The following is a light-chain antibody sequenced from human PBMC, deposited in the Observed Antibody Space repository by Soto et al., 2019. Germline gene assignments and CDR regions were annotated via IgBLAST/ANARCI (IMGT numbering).Light chain of an antibody. V-gene: IGKV1-5*03. Sequence: DIQMTQSPSTLSASVGDRVTITCRARQSISRWLAWYQQKPGKAPKLLIYKASTLKSGVPSRFRGSGSGTEFPLTISSLQADDCATYYCQQYNSYLTFGQGTKVEIK. J-gene: IGKJ1*01. CDR2: KAS. CDR1: QSISRW. CDR3: QQYNSYLT.